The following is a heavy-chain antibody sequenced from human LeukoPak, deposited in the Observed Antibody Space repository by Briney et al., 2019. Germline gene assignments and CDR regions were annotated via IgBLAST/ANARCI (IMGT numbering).Heavy chain of an antibody. CDR2: IWYDGSNK. D-gene: IGHD3-22*01. V-gene: IGHV3-33*01. CDR3: ARDRADSNGYYCMDV. J-gene: IGHJ6*02. CDR1: GFTFRNYG. Sequence: PGGSLRLSCAASGFTFRNYGMHWVRQAPGKGLEWVALIWYDGSNKYYADSVKGRFTISRDNSKNTLHLQMNSLRAEDSAVYYCARDRADSNGYYCMDVWGQGTTVTVSS.